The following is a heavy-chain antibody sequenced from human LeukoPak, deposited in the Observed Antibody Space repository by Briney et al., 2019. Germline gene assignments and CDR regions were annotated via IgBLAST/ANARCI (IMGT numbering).Heavy chain of an antibody. V-gene: IGHV4-4*03. CDR1: GGSISSTNS. CDR2: ISLTGET. Sequence: PQTLSLTCGVSGGSISSTNSGSWVRQPPGQGLEWIGEISLTGETNYNPSLNGGVTMSLDESRNQRSLDLTSVTAADTAIYYCSRESGAFCPFGYWGQGTLVIVPP. J-gene: IGHJ4*02. CDR3: SRESGAFCPFGY. D-gene: IGHD1-26*01.